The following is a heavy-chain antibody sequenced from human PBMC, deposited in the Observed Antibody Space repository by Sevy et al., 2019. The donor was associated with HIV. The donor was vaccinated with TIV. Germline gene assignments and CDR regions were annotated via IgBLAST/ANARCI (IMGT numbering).Heavy chain of an antibody. D-gene: IGHD3-3*01. V-gene: IGHV1-8*01. CDR3: ARARLDYEFWSGSYFSRAPWGYKYYAMDV. CDR1: GYSFTNFD. Sequence: ASVKVSYKAAGYSFTNFDINWVRQATGQGLEWMGWVNPNDGNTHYAQKFQGRVTMTRSSSANTAYMELSSLTSEDTAIYYCARARLDYEFWSGSYFSRAPWGYKYYAMDVWDQGTTVTVSS. J-gene: IGHJ6*02. CDR2: VNPNDGNT.